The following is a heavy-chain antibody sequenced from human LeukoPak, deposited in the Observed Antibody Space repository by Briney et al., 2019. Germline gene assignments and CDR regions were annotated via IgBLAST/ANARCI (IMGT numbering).Heavy chain of an antibody. J-gene: IGHJ4*02. V-gene: IGHV1-69*04. D-gene: IGHD3-22*01. Sequence: SVKVSRKASGGTFSSYAISWVRQAPGQGLEWMGRIIPILGIANYAQKFQGRVTITADKSTSTAYMELSSLRSEDTAVYYCASGSSRDYYDSSGYCTDYWGQGTLVTVSS. CDR2: IIPILGIA. CDR1: GGTFSSYA. CDR3: ASGSSRDYYDSSGYCTDY.